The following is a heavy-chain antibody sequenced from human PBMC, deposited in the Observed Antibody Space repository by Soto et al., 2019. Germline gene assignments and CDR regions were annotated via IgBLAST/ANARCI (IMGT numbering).Heavy chain of an antibody. V-gene: IGHV3-7*03. CDR2: IKQDGSEK. Sequence: GGSLRLSCAASGFTFSSYWMSWVRQAPGKGLEWVANIKQDGSEKYYVDSVKGRFTISRDNAKNSLYLQMNSLRAEDTAVYYCARDAGSNYDFWSGYLSLEYYFDYWGQG. CDR1: GFTFSSYW. D-gene: IGHD3-3*01. J-gene: IGHJ4*02. CDR3: ARDAGSNYDFWSGYLSLEYYFDY.